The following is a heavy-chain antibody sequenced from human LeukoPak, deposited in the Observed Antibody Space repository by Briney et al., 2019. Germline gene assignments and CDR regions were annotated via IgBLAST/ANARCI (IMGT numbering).Heavy chain of an antibody. V-gene: IGHV4-30-4*08. CDR2: IYYSGST. Sequence: SQTLSLTCTVSGGSISSGDYYWSWIRQPPGKGLEWIGYIYYSGSTYYNPSLKSRVTISVDTSKNQFSLKLSSVTAAETAVYYCARDRAGIAAAWHDYYYMDVWGKGTTVTVSS. CDR3: ARDRAGIAAAWHDYYYMDV. CDR1: GGSISSGDYY. J-gene: IGHJ6*03. D-gene: IGHD6-13*01.